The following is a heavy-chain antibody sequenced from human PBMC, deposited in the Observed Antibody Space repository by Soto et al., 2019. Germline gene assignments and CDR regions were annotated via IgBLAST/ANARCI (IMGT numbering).Heavy chain of an antibody. J-gene: IGHJ4*02. Sequence: QVQLVESGGGVVQPGRSLRLSCAASGFTFSSYAMHWVRQAPGKGLEWVAVISYDGSNKYYADSVKGRFTISRDNSKNTLYLQMNSLRAEDTAVYYCARGRIAAAGKYFDYWGQGTLVTVSS. CDR3: ARGRIAAAGKYFDY. D-gene: IGHD6-13*01. V-gene: IGHV3-30-3*01. CDR2: ISYDGSNK. CDR1: GFTFSSYA.